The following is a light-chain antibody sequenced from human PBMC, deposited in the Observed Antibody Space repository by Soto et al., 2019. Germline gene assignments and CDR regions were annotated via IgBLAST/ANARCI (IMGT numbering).Light chain of an antibody. Sequence: EIVLTQSPATLSLSPGERATLSCRASQSVGSYLAWFQQRPGQAPRLVIHDASKRATGIPARFSGSGSETDFSLTISGLESEDFAVYYCQQRDNWPFTFGPGTTVDIK. V-gene: IGKV3-11*01. CDR1: QSVGSY. J-gene: IGKJ3*01. CDR3: QQRDNWPFT. CDR2: DAS.